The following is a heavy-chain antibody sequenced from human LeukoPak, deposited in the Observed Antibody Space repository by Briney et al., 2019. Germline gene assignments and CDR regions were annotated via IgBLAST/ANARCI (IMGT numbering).Heavy chain of an antibody. CDR1: GFTFSSYA. J-gene: IGHJ6*02. V-gene: IGHV3-23*01. Sequence: GGSLRLSCAASGFTFSSYAMSWVRQAPGKGLEWVSAISGSGGSTYYADSVKGRFTISRDNSKNTLYLQMNSLRAEDTAVYYCARRLVASGTPSGQFYYNVMDVWGQGTTVSVSS. D-gene: IGHD2-15*01. CDR3: ARRLVASGTPSGQFYYNVMDV. CDR2: ISGSGGST.